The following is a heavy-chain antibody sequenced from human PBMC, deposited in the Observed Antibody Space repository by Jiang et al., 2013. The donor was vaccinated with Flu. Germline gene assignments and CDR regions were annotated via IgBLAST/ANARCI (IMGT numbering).Heavy chain of an antibody. J-gene: IGHJ4*02. CDR1: GGTFSSYA. D-gene: IGHD5-18*01. V-gene: IGHV1-69*01. CDR3: ASTSRTAMVPGRGLRWGTAFDY. Sequence: SGAEVKKPGSSVKVSCKASGGTFSSYAISWVRQAPGQGLEWMGGIIPIFGTANYAQKFQGRATITADESTSTAYMELSSLRSEDTAVYYCASTSRTAMVPGRGLRWGTAFDYWGQGTPGHRLL. CDR2: IIPIFGTA.